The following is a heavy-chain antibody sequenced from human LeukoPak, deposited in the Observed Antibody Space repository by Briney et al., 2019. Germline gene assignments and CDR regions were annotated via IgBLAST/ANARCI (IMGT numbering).Heavy chain of an antibody. CDR3: ARAGKIESGRYSNSDY. J-gene: IGHJ4*02. CDR2: ISAYNGNT. V-gene: IGHV1-18*01. Sequence: GASVKVSCKASGYTFTSYGISWVRQAPGQGLEWMGWISAYNGNTNYAQKLQGRVTTTTDTSTSTAYMELRSLRSDDTAVYYCARAGKIESGRYSNSDYWGQGNLVTVSS. D-gene: IGHD1-26*01. CDR1: GYTFTSYG.